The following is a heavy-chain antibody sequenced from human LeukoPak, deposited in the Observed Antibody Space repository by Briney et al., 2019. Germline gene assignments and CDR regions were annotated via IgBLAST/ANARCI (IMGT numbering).Heavy chain of an antibody. CDR3: AKGLSGGYDLN. CDR1: GFTFSTYN. V-gene: IGHV3-23*01. D-gene: IGHD5-12*01. CDR2: ISGSGGST. J-gene: IGHJ4*02. Sequence: GGSLRLSCAASGFTFSTYNMNWVRQAPGKGLEWVSAISGSGGSTYYADSVKGRFTISRDNSKNTLYLQMNSLRAEDTAVYYCAKGLSGGYDLNWGQGTLVTVSS.